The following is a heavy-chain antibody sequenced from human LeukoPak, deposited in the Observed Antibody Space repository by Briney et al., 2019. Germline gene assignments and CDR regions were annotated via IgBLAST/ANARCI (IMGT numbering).Heavy chain of an antibody. J-gene: IGHJ4*02. CDR3: ATWTYVSSGYYSQH. Sequence: GGSLRLSCAASGFTFSSYSMNWVRQAPGKGLEWGSTISSRSSYIYYADSVKGRFTISRDNAKNSLYLQMNSLRAEDTAVYYCATWTYVSSGYYSQHWGQGTLVTVSS. CDR1: GFTFSSYS. D-gene: IGHD3-22*01. V-gene: IGHV3-21*01. CDR2: ISSRSSYI.